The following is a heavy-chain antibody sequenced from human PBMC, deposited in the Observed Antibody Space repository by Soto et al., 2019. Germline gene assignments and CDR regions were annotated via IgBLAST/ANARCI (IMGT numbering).Heavy chain of an antibody. Sequence: QVQLQESGPGLVKPSQTLSLTCSLSGGSISSEGYYWTWIRQHPGRGLEWIGDFYYDGTTSYSPSLKSRLTISIDTSNNHFYLRLTSMTAADTAVYYCARRHDILTGSDSFDVWGRGTMVNVSS. CDR2: FYYDGTT. CDR3: ARRHDILTGSDSFDV. D-gene: IGHD3-9*01. J-gene: IGHJ3*01. V-gene: IGHV4-31*03. CDR1: GGSISSEGYY.